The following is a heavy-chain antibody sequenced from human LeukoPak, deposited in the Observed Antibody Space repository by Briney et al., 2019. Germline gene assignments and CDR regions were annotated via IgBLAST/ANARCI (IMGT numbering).Heavy chain of an antibody. J-gene: IGHJ4*02. Sequence: ASVKVSCKASGFTFTCYYMHWVRQAPGQGLEWMGWINPNGGGTNYAQKFQGRVTMTRDTSISTAYMELSSLTSDDTAVYYCARVIGFGELSLGYWGQGTLVSVSS. V-gene: IGHV1-2*02. CDR1: GFTFTCYY. D-gene: IGHD3-10*01. CDR2: INPNGGGT. CDR3: ARVIGFGELSLGY.